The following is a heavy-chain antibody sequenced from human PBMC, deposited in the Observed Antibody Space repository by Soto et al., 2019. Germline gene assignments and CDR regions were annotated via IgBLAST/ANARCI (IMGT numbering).Heavy chain of an antibody. V-gene: IGHV3-23*01. J-gene: IGHJ3*02. CDR3: AKDVVPAANPPDAFDI. CDR1: GFTFSSYA. CDR2: ISGSGGST. Sequence: SLRLSCAASGFTFSSYAMSWVRQAPGNGLEWVSAISGSGGSTYYADSVKGRFTISRDNSKNTLYLQMNSLRAEDTAVYYCAKDVVPAANPPDAFDIWGRGTMVTVSS. D-gene: IGHD2-2*01.